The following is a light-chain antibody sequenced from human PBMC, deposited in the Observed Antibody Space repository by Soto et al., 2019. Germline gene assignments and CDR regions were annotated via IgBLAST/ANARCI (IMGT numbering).Light chain of an antibody. Sequence: IVLTQSPGPLPLSPGDRATLSCRASQSVSSSYSAWYQQKPGQAPSLLIYGASKRATGIPDRFSGGGSGTDFSVTISRLEPEDFAVYYWHQYGKSAMCIFGHGTQLEIK. V-gene: IGKV3-20*01. CDR3: HQYGKSAMCI. CDR2: GAS. J-gene: IGKJ2*04. CDR1: QSVSSSY.